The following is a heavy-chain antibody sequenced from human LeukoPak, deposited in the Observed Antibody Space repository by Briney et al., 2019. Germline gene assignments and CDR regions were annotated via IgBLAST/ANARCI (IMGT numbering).Heavy chain of an antibody. CDR1: GGSISSYY. D-gene: IGHD6-6*01. Sequence: SETLSFTCTVSGGSISSYYWSWIRQPPGKGLEWIGYIYYSGSTNYNLSLKSRVTISVDTSKNQFSLKLSSVTAADTAVYYCARDPLSIAARRGAFDIWGQGTMVTVSS. CDR2: IYYSGST. V-gene: IGHV4-59*01. J-gene: IGHJ3*02. CDR3: ARDPLSIAARRGAFDI.